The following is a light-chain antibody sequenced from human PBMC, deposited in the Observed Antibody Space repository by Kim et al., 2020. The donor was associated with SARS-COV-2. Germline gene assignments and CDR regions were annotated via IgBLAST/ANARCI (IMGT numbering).Light chain of an antibody. V-gene: IGKV3-11*01. CDR2: DVS. CDR1: HGVDNH. CDR3: QKRTNWLDT. Sequence: SSSPGKRATLARRASHGVDNHLAWYQQKPGQAPRLLFYDVSNRATGIPARFSGSGSGTDFTLTISSLEPEDSAVYYCQKRTNWLDTFGQGTKLEI. J-gene: IGKJ2*01.